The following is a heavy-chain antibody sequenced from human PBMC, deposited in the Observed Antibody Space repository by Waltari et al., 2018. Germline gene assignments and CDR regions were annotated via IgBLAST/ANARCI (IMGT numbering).Heavy chain of an antibody. J-gene: IGHJ4*02. V-gene: IGHV3-21*04. CDR3: AKGISSRGD. CDR2: ISSSSSYR. CDR1: GFTFSSYS. Sequence: EVQLVESGGGLVKPGGSLRLSCAASGFTFSSYSMNWVRQAPGKGREWVSSISSSSSYRYYADCGKGRFTSSRDNSKNTLYLQMNSLRAEDTAVYYCAKGISSRGDWGQGTLVTVSS. D-gene: IGHD6-13*01.